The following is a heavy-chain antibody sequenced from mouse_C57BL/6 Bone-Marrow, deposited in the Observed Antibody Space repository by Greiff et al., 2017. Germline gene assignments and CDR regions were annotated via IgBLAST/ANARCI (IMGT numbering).Heavy chain of an antibody. D-gene: IGHD1-1*01. CDR1: GYTFTSYW. V-gene: IGHV1-69*01. Sequence: QVQLQQPGAELVMPGASVKLSCKASGYTFTSYWMHWVKQRPGPGLEWIGEIDPSDSYTNYNQKFKGKSTLTVDKSSSTAYMQLSSLTSEDSAVYYCARNDYRSSYAVCDYWGQGTTLTVSS. CDR3: ARNDYRSSYAVCDY. CDR2: IDPSDSYT. J-gene: IGHJ2*01.